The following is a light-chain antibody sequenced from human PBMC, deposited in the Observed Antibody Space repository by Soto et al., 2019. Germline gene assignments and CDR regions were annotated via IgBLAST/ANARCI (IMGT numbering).Light chain of an antibody. V-gene: IGLV4-69*01. CDR3: QTWGTGIHVV. J-gene: IGLJ2*01. CDR1: SGHSSYA. CDR2: LNSDGSH. Sequence: QSVLTQSPSASASLGASVMLTCTLSSGHSSYAIAWHQQQPEKGPRYLMKLNSDGSHSKGDGIPDRFSGSSSGAERYLTISSLQSEDEADYYCQTWGTGIHVVFGGGTKLTVL.